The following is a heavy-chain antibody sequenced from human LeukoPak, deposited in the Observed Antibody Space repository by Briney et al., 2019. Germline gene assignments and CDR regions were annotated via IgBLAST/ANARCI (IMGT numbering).Heavy chain of an antibody. V-gene: IGHV4-61*02. Sequence: PSQTLSLTRTVSGGSISSGSYYWSWIRQPAGKGLEWIGRIYTSGSTNYNPSLKSRVTISVDTSKNQFSLKLSSVTAADTAVYYCARDRRDRGVYYYYMDVWGKGTTVTVSS. D-gene: IGHD2-8*01. J-gene: IGHJ6*03. CDR2: IYTSGST. CDR3: ARDRRDRGVYYYYMDV. CDR1: GGSISSGSYY.